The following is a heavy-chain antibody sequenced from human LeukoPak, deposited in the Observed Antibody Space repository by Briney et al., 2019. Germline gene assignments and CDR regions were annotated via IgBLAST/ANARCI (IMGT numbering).Heavy chain of an antibody. Sequence: PGESLKISCKGSGYSFTSYWIGWVRQMPGKGWEWMGTIYPGDSDTRNSPSFQGQATISADKSISTAYLQWSSLKASDTAMYYCARQLGPAAMRNWFDPWGQGTLVTVSS. CDR2: IYPGDSDT. CDR1: GYSFTSYW. V-gene: IGHV5-51*01. J-gene: IGHJ5*02. D-gene: IGHD2-2*01. CDR3: ARQLGPAAMRNWFDP.